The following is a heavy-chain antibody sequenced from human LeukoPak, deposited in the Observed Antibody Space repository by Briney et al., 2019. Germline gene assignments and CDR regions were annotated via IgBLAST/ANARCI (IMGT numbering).Heavy chain of an antibody. CDR3: ARSPTGYSSSWYDY. D-gene: IGHD6-13*01. CDR2: ISSSSSYI. V-gene: IGHV3-21*01. CDR1: GFTFSSYS. Sequence: GGSLRLSCAASGFTFSSYSLNWVRQAPGTGLEWVSSISSSSSYIYYADSVKGRFTISRDNAKNSLYLQMNSLRAEDTAVYYCARSPTGYSSSWYDYWGQGTLVTLSS. J-gene: IGHJ4*02.